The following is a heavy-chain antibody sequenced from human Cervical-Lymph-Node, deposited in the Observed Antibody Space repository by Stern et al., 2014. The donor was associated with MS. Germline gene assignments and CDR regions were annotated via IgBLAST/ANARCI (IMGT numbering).Heavy chain of an antibody. CDR2: GFGNPT. CDR1: GFTLSHYA. CDR3: ARGGGGNWGY. V-gene: IGHV3-23*04. Sequence: EVQLVESGGGLAQPGGSLTLSCAASGFTLSHYAVSWVRQAPGKGLEWVAGFGNPTFYADSVKGRFTVYIDSSKNTLYLQMNSLRAEDTALYYCARGGGGNWGYSGQGTQVTVSS. D-gene: IGHD7-27*01. J-gene: IGHJ4*02.